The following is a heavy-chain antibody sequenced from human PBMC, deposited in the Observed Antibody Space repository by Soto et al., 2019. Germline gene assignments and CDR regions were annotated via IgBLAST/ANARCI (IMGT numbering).Heavy chain of an antibody. Sequence: EVQLVESGGDLVQPGGFLRLSCAASGFTFRTYWMTWVRQLPGKGLEWVAHIRPDGSEAAYVDSVRGRFTISRDNDKNSLHLHMSSLRVEDTAVYYCAREGWGSLLDHWGLGTLVTVSS. CDR3: AREGWGSLLDH. J-gene: IGHJ4*02. CDR2: IRPDGSEA. D-gene: IGHD7-27*01. CDR1: GFTFRTYW. V-gene: IGHV3-7*04.